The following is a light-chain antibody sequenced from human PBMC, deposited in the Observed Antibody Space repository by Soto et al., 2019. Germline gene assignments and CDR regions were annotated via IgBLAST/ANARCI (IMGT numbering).Light chain of an antibody. CDR2: EVS. Sequence: QSALTQPASVSGSPGQSITISCTGTSSDLGGYNYVSWYRQHPGKAPKLMIYEVSNRPSGVSNRFSGSKSGNAASLTISGLQGEDEADYYCSAFTSRTTLAFCGGTKVPVL. CDR3: SAFTSRTTLA. V-gene: IGLV2-14*01. J-gene: IGLJ3*02. CDR1: SSDLGGYNY.